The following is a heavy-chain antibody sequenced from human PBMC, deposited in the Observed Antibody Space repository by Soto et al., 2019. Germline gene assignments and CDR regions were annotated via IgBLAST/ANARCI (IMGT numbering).Heavy chain of an antibody. D-gene: IGHD2-2*01. CDR3: ARLRGGNQLPHYYYYYMDV. J-gene: IGHJ6*03. CDR1: GGSISSSSYY. CDR2: IYYSGST. V-gene: IGHV4-39*01. Sequence: SETLSLTCTVSGGSISSSSYYWGWIRQPPGKGLEWIGSIYYSGSTYYNPSLKSRVTISVDTSKNQFSLKLSSVTAADTAVYYCARLRGGNQLPHYYYYYMDVWGKGTTVTVSS.